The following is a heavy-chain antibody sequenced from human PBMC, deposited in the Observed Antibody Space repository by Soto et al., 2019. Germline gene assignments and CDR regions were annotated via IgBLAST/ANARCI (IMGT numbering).Heavy chain of an antibody. J-gene: IGHJ4*02. D-gene: IGHD4-17*01. CDR1: GYSFTTSG. CDR2: ISPYNGNT. V-gene: IGHV1-18*01. Sequence: QAQLVQSGAEVKEPGASVKVSCKASGYSFTTSGITWVRQAPGQGLEWMGWISPYNGNTTYAQKLQDRVTLTTDTSTSTEDMELRSLRYDDTSVYYCALRLCGAYDYWGQGTLVTVSS. CDR3: ALRLCGAYDY.